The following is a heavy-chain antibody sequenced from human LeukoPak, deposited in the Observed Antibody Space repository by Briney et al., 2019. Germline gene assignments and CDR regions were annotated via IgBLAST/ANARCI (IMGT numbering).Heavy chain of an antibody. CDR2: IYWDDDK. CDR3: AHSRDIGMVSANFDY. D-gene: IGHD3-10*01. CDR1: GFSLSTYGVG. J-gene: IGHJ4*02. V-gene: IGHV2-5*02. Sequence: SGPTRVTATQTLTLTCTFSGFSLSTYGVGVGWIRKPPGKALEWLALIYWDDDKRYNPSLKSRLTITKDTSKNQMLLTMTNMDPADTATYYCAHSRDIGMVSANFDYWGEGTLVSASS.